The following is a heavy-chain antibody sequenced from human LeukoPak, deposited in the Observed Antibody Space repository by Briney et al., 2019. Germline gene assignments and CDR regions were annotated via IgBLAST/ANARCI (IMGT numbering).Heavy chain of an antibody. CDR1: GYTFTDYS. Sequence: ASVKVSCKASGYTFTDYSMHWVRQAPGQGLEWMGWINHNSGGTDYAQKFQGRVTMTRVTSISTAYLEVTRLTSDDTAVYFCVRDMIAAARAGGWGQGTLVTVSS. CDR3: VRDMIAAARAGG. J-gene: IGHJ4*02. V-gene: IGHV1-2*02. CDR2: INHNSGGT. D-gene: IGHD6-6*01.